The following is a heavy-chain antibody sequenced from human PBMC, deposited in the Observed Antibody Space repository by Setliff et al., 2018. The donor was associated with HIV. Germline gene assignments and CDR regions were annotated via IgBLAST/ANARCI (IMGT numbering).Heavy chain of an antibody. CDR2: IYYTGAT. J-gene: IGHJ4*02. D-gene: IGHD2-15*01. CDR1: GDSISSYY. Sequence: PSETLSLTCTVSGDSISSYYWTWIRQSPAKGLEWIGYIYYTGATNYNPSLKSRLTISLDTSKRQFSLILNSVTAADTAVYYCAREAPGSRNGWPYYFDYWGQGTLVTVSS. CDR3: AREAPGSRNGWPYYFDY. V-gene: IGHV4-59*01.